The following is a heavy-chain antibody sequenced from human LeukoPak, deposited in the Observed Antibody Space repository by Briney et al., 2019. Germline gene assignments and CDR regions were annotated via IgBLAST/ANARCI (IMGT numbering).Heavy chain of an antibody. D-gene: IGHD2-15*01. CDR2: IYQSGSNSENT. CDR3: ARASLSIGGYSSFDY. J-gene: IGHJ4*02. V-gene: IGHV4-4*07. Sequence: SETLSLTCTVSGASIRRHYWSWIRQSAGKGLEWMGRIYQSGSNSENTNYNPSLESRVTVGADTSDNRFSLTLSSVTAADTAVYYCARASLSIGGYSSFDYWGQGILVTVSS. CDR1: GASIRRHY.